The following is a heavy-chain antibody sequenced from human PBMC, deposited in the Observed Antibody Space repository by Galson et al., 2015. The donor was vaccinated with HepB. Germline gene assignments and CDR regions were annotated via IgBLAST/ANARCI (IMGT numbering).Heavy chain of an antibody. D-gene: IGHD2-15*01. CDR3: ARVKVDATIWFDP. CDR2: IYSSGST. J-gene: IGHJ5*02. V-gene: IGHV4-59*01. Sequence: ETLSLTCTVSGGSISSNFWSWIRQPPGKGLEWIGHIYSSGSTNYNPSLKSRVAISVDTSKNQFSLKLSSVTAADTAVYYCARVKVDATIWFDPWGQGTLVTVSS. CDR1: GGSISSNF.